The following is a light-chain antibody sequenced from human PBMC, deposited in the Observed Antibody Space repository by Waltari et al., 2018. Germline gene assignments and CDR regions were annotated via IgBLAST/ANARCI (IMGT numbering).Light chain of an antibody. CDR1: QRVGRN. J-gene: IGKJ1*01. V-gene: IGKV3-20*01. CDR3: QHYVRLPVT. Sequence: EIVLTQSPGTLSLSPGERVTLSRRPSQRVGRNLVWYQQKPGQAPRLLMYGASIRATGIPDRFSGSGSGTDFSLTISRLEPEDFAVYYCQHYVRLPVTFGQGTKVEIK. CDR2: GAS.